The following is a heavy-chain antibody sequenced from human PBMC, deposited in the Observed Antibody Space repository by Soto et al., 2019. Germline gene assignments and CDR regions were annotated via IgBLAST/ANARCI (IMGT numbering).Heavy chain of an antibody. V-gene: IGHV3-74*01. Sequence: GGSLRLSCAASGFTFSSYWMHWVRQAPGKGLVWVSRINSDGSSTSYADSVKGRFTISRDNAKNTLYLQMNSLRAEDTAVYYCARDGWDYDGSGSGYYYNYYGMDVWGHGTTVTVSS. CDR1: GFTFSSYW. CDR2: INSDGSST. CDR3: ARDGWDYDGSGSGYYYNYYGMDV. D-gene: IGHD3-10*01. J-gene: IGHJ6*01.